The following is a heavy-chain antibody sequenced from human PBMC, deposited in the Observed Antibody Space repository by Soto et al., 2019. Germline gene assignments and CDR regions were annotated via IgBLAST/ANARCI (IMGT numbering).Heavy chain of an antibody. D-gene: IGHD2-15*01. CDR2: TYHSGST. Sequence: SETLSLTCAVSGGSISSGGYSWSWIRQPPGKGLEWIGYTYHSGSTYYNPSLKSRVTISVDRSKNQFSLKLSSVTAADTAVYYCARQDPGGSGDTKLDSWGQGTLVTVSS. CDR1: GGSISSGGYS. CDR3: ARQDPGGSGDTKLDS. J-gene: IGHJ4*02. V-gene: IGHV4-30-2*01.